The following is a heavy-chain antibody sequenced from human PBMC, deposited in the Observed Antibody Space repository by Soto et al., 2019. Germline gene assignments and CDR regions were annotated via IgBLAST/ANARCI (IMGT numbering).Heavy chain of an antibody. J-gene: IGHJ4*02. V-gene: IGHV3-64D*06. Sequence: PGGSLRLSCSASGFTFSSYAMHWVRQAPGKGLEYVSAISSNGGSTYYADSVKGRFTISRDNSKNTLYLQMSSLRAEDTAVYYCVNAYRRSGWLLGRFEYWRPEALVAVSS. CDR3: VNAYRRSGWLLGRFEY. CDR1: GFTFSSYA. D-gene: IGHD6-25*01. CDR2: ISSNGGST.